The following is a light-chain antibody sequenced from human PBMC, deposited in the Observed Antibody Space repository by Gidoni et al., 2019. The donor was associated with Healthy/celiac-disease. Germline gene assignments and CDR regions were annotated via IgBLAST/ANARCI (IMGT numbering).Light chain of an antibody. J-gene: IGKJ4*01. Sequence: TVLTQSPGTLSLSPGERATLPCRASQSVSSSYLAWHQQKPGQAPRLLIYGASSRATGIPDRFSGSGSGTDFTLTISRLEPEDFAVYYCQQYGSSALTFGGGTKVEIK. CDR1: QSVSSSY. V-gene: IGKV3-20*01. CDR2: GAS. CDR3: QQYGSSALT.